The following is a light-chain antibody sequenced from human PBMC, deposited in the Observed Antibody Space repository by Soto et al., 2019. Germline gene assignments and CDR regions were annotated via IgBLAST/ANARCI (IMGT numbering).Light chain of an antibody. CDR3: QSYDSSLSGYV. CDR2: GNT. V-gene: IGLV1-40*01. CDR1: SSNIGAIYD. J-gene: IGLJ1*01. Sequence: QSVLTQPPSVSGAPGQRVTISCIGSSSNIGAIYDVHWYQHLPGTAPKLLIYGNTNRPSGVPDRFSGSKSGASASLAITGLQAEDEADYYCQSYDSSLSGYVFGTGTKLTVL.